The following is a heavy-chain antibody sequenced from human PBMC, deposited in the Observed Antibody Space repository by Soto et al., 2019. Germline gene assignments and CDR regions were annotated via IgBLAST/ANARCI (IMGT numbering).Heavy chain of an antibody. Sequence: QVQLVQSGAEVEKPGASVKVCYKASGYTFTSYYIHWVRQAPGQGLEWMGIFNPSGGSTTHAHNLLGRVTMTRDTSTSTVYMELSSLRSEDTVVYYCVRGGTIAVAGTPFEYWGQGTLVTVSS. V-gene: IGHV1-46*01. CDR2: FNPSGGST. CDR3: VRGGTIAVAGTPFEY. CDR1: GYTFTSYY. D-gene: IGHD6-19*01. J-gene: IGHJ4*02.